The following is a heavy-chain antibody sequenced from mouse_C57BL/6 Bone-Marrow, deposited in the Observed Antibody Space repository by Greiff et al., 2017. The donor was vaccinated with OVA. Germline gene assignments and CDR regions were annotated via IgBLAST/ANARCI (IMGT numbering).Heavy chain of an antibody. CDR3: ARIRDYDSSLRFYAMDY. D-gene: IGHD1-1*01. Sequence: QVQLQQSGPGILQPSQTLSLTCSFSGFSLSTFGMGVGWIRQPSGQGLEWLAHIWWDDDKYYNPSLKSRLTISKDTSKNQVFLKIANVDTADTATYYCARIRDYDSSLRFYAMDYWGQGTSVTVSS. V-gene: IGHV8-8*01. J-gene: IGHJ4*01. CDR1: GFSLSTFGMG. CDR2: IWWDDDK.